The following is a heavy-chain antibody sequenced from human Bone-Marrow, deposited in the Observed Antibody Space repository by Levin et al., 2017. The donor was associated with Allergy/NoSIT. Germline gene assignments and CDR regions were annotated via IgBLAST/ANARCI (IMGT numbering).Heavy chain of an antibody. CDR2: IYSVGTT. D-gene: IGHD1-20*01. V-gene: IGHV3-53*01. CDR3: ARNPGAINWS. CDR1: GFTVSNNY. J-gene: IGHJ4*02. Sequence: GGSLRLSCAASGFTVSNNYMSWVRQPPGKGLEWVSLIYSVGTTHYADSVRGRFTISRDHSENTLYLQMNNVRADDTAVYYCARNPGAINWSWGQGTLVTVSS.